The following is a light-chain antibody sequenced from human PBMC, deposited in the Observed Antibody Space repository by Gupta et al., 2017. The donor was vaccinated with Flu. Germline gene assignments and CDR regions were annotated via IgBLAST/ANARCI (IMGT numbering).Light chain of an antibody. CDR2: AAS. Sequence: EIVMTQSPATLSVSPGERATLSCRASQSVRSDLAWYQQKPGQASRLLIYAASTRATGIPARFSGSGSGTEFTLTISSLQSEDFAVYYCQQYNDWRLTFGGGTKVEIK. CDR1: QSVRSD. V-gene: IGKV3D-15*01. CDR3: QQYNDWRLT. J-gene: IGKJ4*01.